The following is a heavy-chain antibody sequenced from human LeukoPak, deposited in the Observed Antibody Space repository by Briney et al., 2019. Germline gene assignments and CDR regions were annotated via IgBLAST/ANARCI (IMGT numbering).Heavy chain of an antibody. J-gene: IGHJ4*02. D-gene: IGHD3-22*01. Sequence: PGGSLRPSCAASGFTFSSYEMNWVRQAPGKGLEWVSYISSSGSTIYYADSVKGRFTISRDNAKNSLYLQMNSLRAEDTAVYYCARDGYDSSGYYYDVWYFDYWGQGTLVTVSS. CDR3: ARDGYDSSGYYYDVWYFDY. CDR2: ISSSGSTI. CDR1: GFTFSSYE. V-gene: IGHV3-48*03.